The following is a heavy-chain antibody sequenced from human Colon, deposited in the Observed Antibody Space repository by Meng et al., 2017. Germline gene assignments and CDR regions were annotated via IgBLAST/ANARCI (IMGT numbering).Heavy chain of an antibody. CDR1: GYSLNSGYY. D-gene: IGHD2/OR15-2a*01. CDR3: ARESGLLSAIVEIGRAGRFDP. J-gene: IGHJ5*02. CDR2: MHHSGST. V-gene: IGHV4-38-2*02. Sequence: QVHLQESGQGPVNPSETLSLTCAVSGYSLNSGYYWGWIRQAPGRGLEWIASMHHSGSTYYNPSLKTRLSLSIDTSRNELSLKLTSVTAADSAVYYCARESGLLSAIVEIGRAGRFDPWGLGTLVTVSS.